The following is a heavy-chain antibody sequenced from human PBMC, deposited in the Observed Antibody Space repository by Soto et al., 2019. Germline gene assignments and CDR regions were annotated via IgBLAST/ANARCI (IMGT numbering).Heavy chain of an antibody. J-gene: IGHJ6*02. CDR2: INPKSGGT. Sequence: ASVKVSCKASGYSFTDYHIHWVRQAPGQGLEWLGRINPKSGGTSTAQKFQGWVTMTTDTSISTASMELTRLTSDDTAIYYCARGDSTDCSNGVCSFFYNHDMGVWGQGTTVTVSS. V-gene: IGHV1-2*04. CDR1: GYSFTDYH. D-gene: IGHD2-8*01. CDR3: ARGDSTDCSNGVCSFFYNHDMGV.